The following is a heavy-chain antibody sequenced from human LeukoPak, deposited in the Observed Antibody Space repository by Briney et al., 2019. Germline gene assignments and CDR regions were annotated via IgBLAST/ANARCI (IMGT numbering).Heavy chain of an antibody. Sequence: ASVKVSCKASGYTFTSYDFNWVRQATGQRPEWMGWMSPNSGDTGYAQKFQDRVTMTRNTSISTAYMELSSLRSDDTAVYYCARGPPNWGYDYWGPGTQVTVSS. J-gene: IGHJ4*02. CDR2: MSPNSGDT. V-gene: IGHV1-8*01. D-gene: IGHD7-27*01. CDR1: GYTFTSYD. CDR3: ARGPPNWGYDY.